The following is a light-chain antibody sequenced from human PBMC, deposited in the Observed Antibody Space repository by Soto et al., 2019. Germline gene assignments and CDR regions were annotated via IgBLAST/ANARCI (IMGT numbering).Light chain of an antibody. CDR3: QEYNSWTGT. V-gene: IGKV1-5*03. J-gene: IGKJ1*01. CDR1: QTISSW. CDR2: EVS. Sequence: DIQMTQSPSTLSASVGDRVTITCRASQTISSWLAWYQQKPGKAPKLLIYEVSSFKSGVPSRFSVSGSGTAFTLTISSLQPDDFATYYCQEYNSWTGTFGQGTKVAVK.